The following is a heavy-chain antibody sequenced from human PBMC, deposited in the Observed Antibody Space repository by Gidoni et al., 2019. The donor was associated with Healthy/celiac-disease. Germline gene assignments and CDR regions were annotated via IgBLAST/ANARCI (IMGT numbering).Heavy chain of an antibody. D-gene: IGHD1-26*01. J-gene: IGHJ4*02. CDR1: GFAFRSYA. V-gene: IGHV3-23*01. CDR2: VSGSGGST. Sequence: EVQLLESGGGLVQPGGSQRLSCAAVGFAFRSYAISWVRQAPGQGREGVSAVSGSGGSTYYADSVNGRFTISRDNSKNTLYLQMNSLRAEDTAVYYCAKVGVGNPSPLDYWGQGTLITVSS. CDR3: AKVGVGNPSPLDY.